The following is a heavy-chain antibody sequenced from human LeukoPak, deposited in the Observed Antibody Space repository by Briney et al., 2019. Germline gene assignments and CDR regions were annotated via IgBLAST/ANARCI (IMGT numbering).Heavy chain of an antibody. D-gene: IGHD2-15*01. CDR1: GFTFSSYS. CDR2: ISYDESDK. Sequence: PGGSLRLSCAASGFTFSSYSMNWVRQAPGKGLEWVAVISYDESDKYYADSVKGRFTISRDNSKNTLYLQMNSLRPEDTAVYYCAKGVVAANNAAYYGMDVWGQGTTVTVSS. CDR3: AKGVVAANNAAYYGMDV. V-gene: IGHV3-30*18. J-gene: IGHJ6*02.